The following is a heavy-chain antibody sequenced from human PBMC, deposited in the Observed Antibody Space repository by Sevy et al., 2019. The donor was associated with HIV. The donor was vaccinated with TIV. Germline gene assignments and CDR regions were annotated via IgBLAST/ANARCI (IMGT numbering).Heavy chain of an antibody. D-gene: IGHD3-22*01. CDR3: AITKDYYDSSGWPFDY. Sequence: ALVKVSCKVSGYTLSQVSMHWVRQVPGKGLEWMGSFDPEDGETIYAQKFQGRLTMTEDTSTDTAYMELSSLKSEDTAVFYCAITKDYYDSSGWPFDYWGQGTLVTVSS. J-gene: IGHJ4*02. V-gene: IGHV1-24*01. CDR1: GYTLSQVS. CDR2: FDPEDGET.